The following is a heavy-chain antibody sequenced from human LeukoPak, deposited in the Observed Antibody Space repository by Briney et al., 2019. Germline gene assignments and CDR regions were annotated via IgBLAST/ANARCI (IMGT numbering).Heavy chain of an antibody. J-gene: IGHJ3*02. D-gene: IGHD3-10*01. CDR1: GFTFRSYS. Sequence: GGSLRLSCAASGFTFRSYSMNWVRQAPGKGLEWVSYISSSGTTIYNADSVKGQFTISRDNVENSLYLQMDSLRAEDTAVYYCARSAGSGRHPFDMWGQGTMVTVSS. V-gene: IGHV3-48*04. CDR3: ARSAGSGRHPFDM. CDR2: ISSSGTTI.